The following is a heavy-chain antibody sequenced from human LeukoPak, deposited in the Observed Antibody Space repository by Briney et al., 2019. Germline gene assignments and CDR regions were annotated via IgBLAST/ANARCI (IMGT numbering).Heavy chain of an antibody. D-gene: IGHD6-13*01. CDR2: IYYSGST. Sequence: SETLSLTCAVSGASISGSGYYLGWIRQPPGKGLEWIGSIYYSGSTYYNPSLKSRVTISVDTSKNQFSLKLSSVTAADTAVYYCACRIAAAGTGWFDPWGQGTLVTVSS. J-gene: IGHJ5*02. V-gene: IGHV4-39*07. CDR1: GASISGSGYY. CDR3: ACRIAAAGTGWFDP.